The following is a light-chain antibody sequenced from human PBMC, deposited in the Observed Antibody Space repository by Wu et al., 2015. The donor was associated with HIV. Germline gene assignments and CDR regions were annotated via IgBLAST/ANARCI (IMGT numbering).Light chain of an antibody. CDR1: QSIGTN. J-gene: IGKJ2*01. CDR3: QQYNKWPPMYT. V-gene: IGKV3-15*01. CDR2: DAS. Sequence: EIVLTQSPGTLSLSPGERVSLSCRASQSIGTNVTWYQQKAGQAPRLLIYDASTRASGIPGRFSGSGSATEFTLTISSMQSEDIAVYYCQQYNKWPPMYTFGQGTKLEIK.